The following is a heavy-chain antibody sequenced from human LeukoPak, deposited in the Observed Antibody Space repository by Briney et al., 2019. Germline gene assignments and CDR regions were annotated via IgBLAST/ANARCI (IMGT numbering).Heavy chain of an antibody. CDR3: ARGPTISETGYFDY. CDR2: INHRGDT. V-gene: IGHV4-34*01. CDR1: GGSFSTYY. Sequence: SETLSLACAVYGGSFSTYYWSSLRQSPGKGLEWIAEINHRGDTNYNPSVKSRVTISVDTSKNQFSLKVSSLTAADTAVYYCARGPTISETGYFDYWGQGTLVTVSS. J-gene: IGHJ4*02. D-gene: IGHD1-1*01.